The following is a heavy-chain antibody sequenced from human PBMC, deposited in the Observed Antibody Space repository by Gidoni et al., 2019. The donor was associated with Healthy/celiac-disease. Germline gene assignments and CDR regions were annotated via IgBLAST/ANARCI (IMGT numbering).Heavy chain of an antibody. D-gene: IGHD3-22*01. V-gene: IGHV3-33*01. Sequence: QVQLVESGGGVVQPGRSLRLSCAASGFTFRSYGMHWVRQAPGKGLEWVAVIWYDGSNKYYADSVKGRFTISRDNSKNTLYLQMNSLRAEDTAVYYCARDSYYYDSSGYYGAFDIWGQGTMVTVSS. CDR2: IWYDGSNK. CDR1: GFTFRSYG. J-gene: IGHJ3*02. CDR3: ARDSYYYDSSGYYGAFDI.